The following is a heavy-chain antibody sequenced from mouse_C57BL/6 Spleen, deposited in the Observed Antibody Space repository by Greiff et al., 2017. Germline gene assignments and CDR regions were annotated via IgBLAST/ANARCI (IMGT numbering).Heavy chain of an antibody. CDR1: GYAFSSYW. Sequence: QVQLQQSGAELVKPGASVKISCKASGYAFSSYWMNWVKQRPGKGLEWIGQIYPGDGDTNYNGKFKGKATLTADKSSSTAYMQLSSLTSEVSAVYFCARFDYSNYGGFAYWGQGTLVTVAA. CDR2: IYPGDGDT. CDR3: ARFDYSNYGGFAY. J-gene: IGHJ3*01. D-gene: IGHD2-5*01. V-gene: IGHV1-80*01.